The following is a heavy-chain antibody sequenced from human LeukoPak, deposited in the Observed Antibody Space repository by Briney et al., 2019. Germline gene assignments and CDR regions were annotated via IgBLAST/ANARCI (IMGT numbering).Heavy chain of an antibody. CDR2: ISGSGGST. Sequence: GGSLRVSCAASGFTFSSYAMSWVRQAPGKGLEWVSAISGSGGSTYYADSVKGRFTISRDNSKNTLYLQMNSLRAEDTAVYYCANIVGATDFDYWGQGTLVTVSS. CDR3: ANIVGATDFDY. J-gene: IGHJ4*02. V-gene: IGHV3-23*01. CDR1: GFTFSSYA. D-gene: IGHD1-26*01.